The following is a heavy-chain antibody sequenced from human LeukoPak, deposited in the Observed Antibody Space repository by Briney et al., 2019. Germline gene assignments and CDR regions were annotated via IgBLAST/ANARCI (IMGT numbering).Heavy chain of an antibody. Sequence: SETLSLTCTVSGDSISAYYWNWLRQPPGKGLEWIGYIDYSGTANINPSLKSRGTLSIDTSRNQFSLKLDSVTAADTAVYYCARAGGSYSFDYWGQGTRVTVSS. D-gene: IGHD1-26*01. CDR1: GDSISAYY. V-gene: IGHV4-59*01. CDR2: IDYSGTA. J-gene: IGHJ4*02. CDR3: ARAGGSYSFDY.